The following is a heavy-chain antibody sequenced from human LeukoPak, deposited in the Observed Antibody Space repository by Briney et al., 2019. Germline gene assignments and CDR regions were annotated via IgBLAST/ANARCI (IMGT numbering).Heavy chain of an antibody. V-gene: IGHV3-23*01. D-gene: IGHD3-10*01. J-gene: IGHJ4*02. CDR3: AKLSDMVRGVGFDY. CDR2: ISGSGGST. CDR1: GFTFSSYA. Sequence: GGSLRLSCAASGFTFSSYAMSWVRQAPGKGLEWVSAISGSGGSTSYADSVKGRFTISRDNSKNTLYLQMNSLRAEDTAVYYCAKLSDMVRGVGFDYWGQGTLVTVSS.